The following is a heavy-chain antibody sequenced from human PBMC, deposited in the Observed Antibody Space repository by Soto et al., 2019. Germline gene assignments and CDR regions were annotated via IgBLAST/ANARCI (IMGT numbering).Heavy chain of an antibody. J-gene: IGHJ6*02. CDR3: AMAYYDILTGYYRGYYYYGMDV. Sequence: TGGSLRLSCAASGFAFSRYAFHWVRQAPGKGLEWMALVSYDGRQTSYIGNVKGRYTVSRDDSKNTLTLQMTSLRVEDTAVYYCAMAYYDILTGYYRGYYYYGMDVWGQGTTVTVSS. CDR2: VSYDGRQT. D-gene: IGHD3-9*01. CDR1: GFAFSRYA. V-gene: IGHV3-30*03.